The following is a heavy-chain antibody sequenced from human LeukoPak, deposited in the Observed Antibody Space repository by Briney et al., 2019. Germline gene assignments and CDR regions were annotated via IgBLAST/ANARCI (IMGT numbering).Heavy chain of an antibody. D-gene: IGHD3-9*01. CDR1: GYTFTSYD. CDR3: ARSIRRYFDWLPRTYPPYYYYGMDV. V-gene: IGHV1-8*01. J-gene: IGHJ6*02. Sequence: ASVKVSCKASGYTFTSYDINWVRQATGQGLEWMGWMNPNSGNTGYAQKFQGRVTMTRNTSISTAYMELSSLRSEDTAVYYCARSIRRYFDWLPRTYPPYYYYGMDVWGQGTTVTASS. CDR2: MNPNSGNT.